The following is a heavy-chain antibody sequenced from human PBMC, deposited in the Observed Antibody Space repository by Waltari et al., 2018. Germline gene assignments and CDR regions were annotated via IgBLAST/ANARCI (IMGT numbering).Heavy chain of an antibody. CDR2: ISADAINT. Sequence: EVQLVESGGGLVQPGGSLRLSCAASGFTFSSYEMNWVRQAPGKGLEWVSAISADAINTYYAESVRGRFTISRDSSKNTVFLQMNSLRVEDTAVYYCAPGEECITSCYPYSLGSDPWGQGTLVTVSS. CDR1: GFTFSSYE. D-gene: IGHD2-2*01. V-gene: IGHV3-23*04. J-gene: IGHJ5*02. CDR3: APGEECITSCYPYSLGSDP.